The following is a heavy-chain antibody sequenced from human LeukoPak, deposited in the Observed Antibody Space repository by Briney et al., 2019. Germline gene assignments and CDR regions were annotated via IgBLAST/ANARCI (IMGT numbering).Heavy chain of an antibody. Sequence: PSETLSLTCNVSGGSISSYYWSWIRQPPGKGLEWIGYIYYSGSTNYNPSLKSRVSISVDTSKNQFSLKLGSVTAADTAMYFCARGAKTSAYYGWGQGTLVTVSS. CDR1: GGSISSYY. D-gene: IGHD3-22*01. CDR3: ARGAKTSAYYG. CDR2: IYYSGST. V-gene: IGHV4-59*01. J-gene: IGHJ4*02.